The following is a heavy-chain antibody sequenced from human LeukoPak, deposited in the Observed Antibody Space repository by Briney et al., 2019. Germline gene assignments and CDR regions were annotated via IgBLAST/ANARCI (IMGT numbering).Heavy chain of an antibody. CDR3: ARQTCSSTSCYSEFDYYYMDV. D-gene: IGHD2-2*01. V-gene: IGHV4-39*01. CDR2: IYYSGST. Sequence: SETLSLACTVSGGSISSSSYYWGWIRQPPGKGLERIGSIYYSGSTYYNPCLKCRATISVDTSKNQFSLKLSSVTAADTAVYYCARQTCSSTSCYSEFDYYYMDVWGKGTTVTVSS. CDR1: GGSISSSSYY. J-gene: IGHJ6*03.